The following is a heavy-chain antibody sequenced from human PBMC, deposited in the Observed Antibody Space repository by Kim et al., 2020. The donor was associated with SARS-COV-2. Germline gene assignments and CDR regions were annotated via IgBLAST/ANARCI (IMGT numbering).Heavy chain of an antibody. CDR1: GFTFDDYA. V-gene: IGHV3-9*01. J-gene: IGHJ4*01. D-gene: IGHD6-13*01. Sequence: GGSLRLSCAASGFTFDDYAMHWVRQAPGKGLEWVSGISWNSGSIGYADSVKGRFTISRDNAKNSLYLQMNSLRAEDTALYYCAKDISPGIAAAGLGYWG. CDR2: ISWNSGSI. CDR3: AKDISPGIAAAGLGY.